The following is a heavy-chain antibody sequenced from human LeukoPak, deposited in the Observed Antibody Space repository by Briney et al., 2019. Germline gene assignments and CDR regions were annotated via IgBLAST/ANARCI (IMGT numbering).Heavy chain of an antibody. CDR1: GFTFSSYA. CDR2: ISGSGVST. J-gene: IGHJ4*02. V-gene: IGHV3-23*01. Sequence: GGSLRLSCAASGFTFSSYAMSWVRQAPGTGLEWVSTISGSGVSTYYADSVKGRFTISRDNSKNTLYLQMNSLRAEDTAVYYCASGYSYGQFDYWGQGTLVTVSS. D-gene: IGHD5-18*01. CDR3: ASGYSYGQFDY.